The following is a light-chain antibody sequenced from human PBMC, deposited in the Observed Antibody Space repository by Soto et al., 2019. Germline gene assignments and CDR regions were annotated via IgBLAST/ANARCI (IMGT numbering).Light chain of an antibody. V-gene: IGLV2-8*01. CDR1: SSDVGAYHF. J-gene: IGLJ1*01. CDR2: EVI. CDR3: KSYAGSNTYV. Sequence: QSALTQPPSASGSPGQSVTISCTGTSSDVGAYHFVSWYQHHPGKPPKLIIYEVIKRPSGVPDRFSGYKSGNTASLTVSGLQTDDEADYFCKSYAGSNTYVFGSGTKLTVL.